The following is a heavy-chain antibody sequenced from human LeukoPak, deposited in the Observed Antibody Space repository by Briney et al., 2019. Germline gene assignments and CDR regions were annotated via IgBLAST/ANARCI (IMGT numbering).Heavy chain of an antibody. CDR1: GYTFTDYY. CDR2: INPNSGGT. V-gene: IGHV1-2*02. CDR3: ARVVPSRGVIINNWFDP. D-gene: IGHD3-10*01. Sequence: GASVKVSCKASGYTFTDYYMHWVRQAPGQGLEWMGWINPNSGGTNYAQKFQGRVTMTRDMSTSTVYMELSSLRSEDTAVYYCARVVPSRGVIINNWFDPWGQGTLVTVSS. J-gene: IGHJ5*02.